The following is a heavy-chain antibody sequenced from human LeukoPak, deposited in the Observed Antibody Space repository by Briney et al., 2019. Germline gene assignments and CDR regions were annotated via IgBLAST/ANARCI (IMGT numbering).Heavy chain of an antibody. CDR2: ISDSGGGA. CDR3: AKAPVTTCRGAYCYPFDY. Sequence: GGSLRLSCAASGFTFSSNGMTWVRQAPGKGLEWVSTISDSGGGAYYADSVKGRFTISRDSSRSTLYLQMHSLRAEDTAVYYCAKAPVTTCRGAYCYPFDYWGQGTLVTVSS. CDR1: GFTFSSNG. D-gene: IGHD2-21*01. V-gene: IGHV3-23*01. J-gene: IGHJ4*02.